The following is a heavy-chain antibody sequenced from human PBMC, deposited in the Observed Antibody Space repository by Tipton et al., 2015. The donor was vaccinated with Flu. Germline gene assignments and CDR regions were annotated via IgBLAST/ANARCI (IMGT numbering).Heavy chain of an antibody. J-gene: IGHJ6*02. Sequence: SGFTFSSYDMHWVRQATGEGLQWVSGIDSAGDTYYLDSVKGRFTTSRDNAKNLLYLQTKSLRAGDTAVYFCARGPLPDSNWYNGMDVWGQGTTVTVSS. CDR2: IDSAGDT. CDR1: GFTFSSYD. CDR3: ARGPLPDSNWYNGMDV. D-gene: IGHD6-13*01. V-gene: IGHV3-13*01.